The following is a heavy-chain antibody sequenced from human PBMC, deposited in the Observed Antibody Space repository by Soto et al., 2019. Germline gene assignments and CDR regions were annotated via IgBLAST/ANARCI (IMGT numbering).Heavy chain of an antibody. D-gene: IGHD2-8*01. CDR2: ISSSGSTI. CDR1: GFTFSDYY. J-gene: IGHJ3*02. Sequence: GGSMRLSCAASGFTFSDYYMSWIRQAPGKGLEWVSYISSSGSTIYYADSVKGRFTISRDNAKNSLYLQMNSLRAEDTAVYYCARGLIVLMVYAIDAFDIWGQGTMVTVSS. CDR3: ARGLIVLMVYAIDAFDI. V-gene: IGHV3-11*01.